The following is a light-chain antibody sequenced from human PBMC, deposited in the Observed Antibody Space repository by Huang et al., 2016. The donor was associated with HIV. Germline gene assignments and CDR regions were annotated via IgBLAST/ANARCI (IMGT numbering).Light chain of an antibody. CDR1: QSVNTN. CDR3: QQYNKWPPEYT. J-gene: IGKJ2*01. V-gene: IGKV3-15*01. CDR2: AAS. Sequence: VMMSQSPATLAASPGERVTLSCGASQSVNTNLAWYQQKPGQPPRLLMYAASTRANGVPGRFAGSGAGTEFTLTIDSLQSDDFAVYYCQQYNKWPPEYTFGQGTRLEIK.